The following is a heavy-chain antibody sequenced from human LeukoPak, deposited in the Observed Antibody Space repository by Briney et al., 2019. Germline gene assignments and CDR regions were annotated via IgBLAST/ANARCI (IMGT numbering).Heavy chain of an antibody. D-gene: IGHD4-17*01. CDR3: ARDSSGYYGDYYFDY. J-gene: IGHJ4*02. CDR2: INYSGST. Sequence: SETLSLTCTVSGGSISSGDYYWSWIRQPPGKGLEWIGYINYSGSTYYNPSLKSRVTISVDTSKNQFSLKLSSVTAADTAVYYCARDSSGYYGDYYFDYWGQGTLVTVSS. V-gene: IGHV4-30-4*08. CDR1: GGSISSGDYY.